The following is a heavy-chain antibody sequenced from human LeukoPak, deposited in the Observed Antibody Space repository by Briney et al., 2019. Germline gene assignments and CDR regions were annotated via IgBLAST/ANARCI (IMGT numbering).Heavy chain of an antibody. Sequence: SVKVSCKASGGTFSSYAISWVRQAPGQGLEWMGGIIPIFGTANYAQKFQGRVTITADESTSTAYMELSSLRSEDTAVYYCARVAVTDSDAFDIWGQGTMVTVSS. J-gene: IGHJ3*02. CDR3: ARVAVTDSDAFDI. V-gene: IGHV1-69*01. CDR2: IIPIFGTA. D-gene: IGHD6-19*01. CDR1: GGTFSSYA.